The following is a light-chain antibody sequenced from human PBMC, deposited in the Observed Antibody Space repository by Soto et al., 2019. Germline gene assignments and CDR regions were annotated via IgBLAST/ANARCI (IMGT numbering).Light chain of an antibody. CDR2: EVV. Sequence: QSALTQPPSASGSPGQSVTISCTGTKNDIGLYDFVSWYQHHPGKAPRLIIYEVVQRPSGVPDRFSGSKSGNTASLTVSGFQAAGEADYFCKSYAGSNTYVFGSGTKVTVL. CDR1: KNDIGLYDF. V-gene: IGLV2-8*01. J-gene: IGLJ1*01. CDR3: KSYAGSNTYV.